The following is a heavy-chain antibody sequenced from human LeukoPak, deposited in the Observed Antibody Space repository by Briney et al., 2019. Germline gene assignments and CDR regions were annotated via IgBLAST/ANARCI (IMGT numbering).Heavy chain of an antibody. V-gene: IGHV3-66*02. D-gene: IGHD4-23*01. J-gene: IGHJ4*01. CDR1: GFTLNTND. Sequence: GGSLRLSCAASGFTLNTNDMNWVRQAPGKGLEWVSIMYPWGSAFYTDSVKGRFTVTRDESKNMMFLQMNTLRPDDTAMYYCVRLGGGDNCRWGQGALVTVSS. CDR2: MYPWGSA. CDR3: VRLGGGDNCR.